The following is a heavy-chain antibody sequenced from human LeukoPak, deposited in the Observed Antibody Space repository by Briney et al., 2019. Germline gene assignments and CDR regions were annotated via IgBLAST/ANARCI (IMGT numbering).Heavy chain of an antibody. CDR1: GFTFSSYA. V-gene: IGHV3-23*01. CDR3: AKGPAMVRGTFDP. CDR2: ISGSGGNT. J-gene: IGHJ5*02. D-gene: IGHD3-10*01. Sequence: GGSLRLSCATSGFTFSSYAMSWVRQAPGKGLEWVSSISGSGGNTYYADSVKGRFTISRDYSKNTLYLQMNSLRTEETAVYYCAKGPAMVRGTFDPWGQGTLLTVSS.